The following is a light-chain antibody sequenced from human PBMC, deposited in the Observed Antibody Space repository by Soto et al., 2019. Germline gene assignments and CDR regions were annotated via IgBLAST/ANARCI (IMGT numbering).Light chain of an antibody. CDR3: QQYSSSPMT. V-gene: IGKV3-20*01. J-gene: IGKJ1*01. CDR2: SAS. CDR1: QSVSSSY. Sequence: EIVLTQSPGTLSLSSGERATLSCRASQSVSSSYLAWYQQKPGQAPRLLIYSASSRATGIPARFSGSGSGTDFTLTISRLEPEDFAVYYCQQYSSSPMTFSQGTKVDI.